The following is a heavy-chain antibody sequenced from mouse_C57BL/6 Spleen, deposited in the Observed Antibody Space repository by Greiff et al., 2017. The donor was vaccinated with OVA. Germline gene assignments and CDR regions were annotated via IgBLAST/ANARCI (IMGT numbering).Heavy chain of an antibody. J-gene: IGHJ2*01. Sequence: EVNVVESGGGLVQPGGSLSLSCAASGFTFTDYYMSWVRQPPGKALEWLGFIRNKANGYTTEYSASVKGRFTISRDNSQSILYLQMNALRAEDSATYYCARLDGYPDYWGQGTTLTVSS. CDR1: GFTFTDYY. D-gene: IGHD2-3*01. CDR3: ARLDGYPDY. CDR2: IRNKANGYTT. V-gene: IGHV7-3*01.